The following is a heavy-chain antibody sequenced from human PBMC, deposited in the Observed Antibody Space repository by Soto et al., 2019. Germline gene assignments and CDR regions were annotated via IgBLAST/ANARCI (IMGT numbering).Heavy chain of an antibody. J-gene: IGHJ4*02. V-gene: IGHV1-2*02. Sequence: QVQLVQSGAEVKKPGASVKVSCKASGYTLTAYYIHWVRQAPGHGLEWMGWINPNSGGTNYAQKFQGRVTMTRDTSISTAYMELSRLRSDDTAVYYCARDGSGGNDLFDYWGQGTLVTVSS. CDR3: ARDGSGGNDLFDY. CDR2: INPNSGGT. CDR1: GYTLTAYY. D-gene: IGHD5-12*01.